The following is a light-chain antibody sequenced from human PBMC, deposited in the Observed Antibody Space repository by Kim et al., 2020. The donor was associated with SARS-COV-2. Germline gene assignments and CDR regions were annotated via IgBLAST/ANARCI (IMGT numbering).Light chain of an antibody. CDR1: TNNVGDQG. Sequence: TDTLTCTGDTNNVGDQGATWLQQHQGHPPKLLSYRNNNRPSGISERLSASRSGTAASLTITGLQPEDEADYYCSAWDKRLGAWVFGGGTQLTVL. V-gene: IGLV10-54*01. J-gene: IGLJ3*02. CDR2: RNN. CDR3: SAWDKRLGAWV.